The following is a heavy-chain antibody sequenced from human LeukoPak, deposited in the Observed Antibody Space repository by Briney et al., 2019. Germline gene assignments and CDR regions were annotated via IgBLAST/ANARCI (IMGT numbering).Heavy chain of an antibody. J-gene: IGHJ4*02. CDR2: IYYGGST. CDR1: GGSVNNYY. D-gene: IGHD3-10*01. CDR3: ARGTIGSYTY. Sequence: SETRSLTCTVSGGSVNNYYWNWIRQPPGKGLDWIGYIYYGGSTNYNPSLKSRVTISVDTSKNQFSLRLSSVTAADTAVYYCARGTIGSYTYWGQGTLVTVSS. V-gene: IGHV4-59*02.